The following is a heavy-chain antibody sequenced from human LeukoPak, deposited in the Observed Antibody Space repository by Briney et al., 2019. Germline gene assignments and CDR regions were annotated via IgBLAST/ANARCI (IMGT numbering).Heavy chain of an antibody. J-gene: IGHJ4*02. CDR1: GGSISSNNW. CDR2: VFHSGST. V-gene: IGHV4-4*02. D-gene: IGHD4-17*01. CDR3: ARGNGDYLYFDY. Sequence: SETLSLTCAVSGGSISSNNWWSWVHQPPGKGLEWIGEVFHSGSTNCNPSLKSRVTISVDKSKNQLSLKLSSVTAADTAVYYCARGNGDYLYFDYWGQGTLVTVSS.